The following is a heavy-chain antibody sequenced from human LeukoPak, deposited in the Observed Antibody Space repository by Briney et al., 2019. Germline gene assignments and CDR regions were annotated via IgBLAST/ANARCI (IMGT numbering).Heavy chain of an antibody. CDR2: ISYDGSNK. V-gene: IGHV3-30*04. D-gene: IGHD3-10*01. Sequence: PGGSLRLSCAASGFTFSSYAMHWVRQAPGKGLEWVAVISYDGSNKYYADSVKGRFTISRDNSKNTLYLQMNSLRGEDTAVYYCARVENYASGTDSWGQGTLVTVFS. J-gene: IGHJ5*01. CDR3: ARVENYASGTDS. CDR1: GFTFSSYA.